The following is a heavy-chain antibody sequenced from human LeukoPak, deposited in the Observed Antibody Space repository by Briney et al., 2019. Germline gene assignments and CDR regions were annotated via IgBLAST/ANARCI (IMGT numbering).Heavy chain of an antibody. D-gene: IGHD3-10*01. CDR3: VKDKGDYYGSDSTYRGLDA. CDR2: ISWKSDSI. CDR1: GFNFEEYA. V-gene: IGHV3-9*01. Sequence: GGSLRLSCAASGFNFEEYAMNWVRQVAGKGLEWVSGISWKSDSIGYADSVKGRFTISRDNGRKSLYLQMNRLRPEDTALYYCVKDKGDYYGSDSTYRGLDAWGQGVLVTISS. J-gene: IGHJ5*02.